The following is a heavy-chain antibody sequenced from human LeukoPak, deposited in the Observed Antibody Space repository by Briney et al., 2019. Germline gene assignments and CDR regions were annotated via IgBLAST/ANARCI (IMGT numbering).Heavy chain of an antibody. CDR3: ARAGGTYYGIAFDI. J-gene: IGHJ3*02. CDR1: GFTFSSYW. V-gene: IGHV3-7*01. Sequence: PGGSLRLSCAASGFTFSSYWMSWVRQAPGKGLEWVANIKQDGSEKYYVDSVKGRFTISRDNAKKSLYLQMNSLRAEDTAVYYCARAGGTYYGIAFDIWGQGTMVTVSS. CDR2: IKQDGSEK. D-gene: IGHD1-26*01.